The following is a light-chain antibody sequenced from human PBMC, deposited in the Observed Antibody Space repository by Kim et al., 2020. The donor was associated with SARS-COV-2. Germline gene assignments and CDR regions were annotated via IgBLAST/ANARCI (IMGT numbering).Light chain of an antibody. CDR3: KQYGSSH. J-gene: IGKJ4*01. V-gene: IGKV3-20*01. CDR2: GAS. CDR1: QSVSSSY. Sequence: EIVLTQSPGTLSLSPGERATLSCRASQSVSSSYLAWYQQKPGQAPRLLIYGASSRATGIPDRFSGSGSGTDFTLTISRLEPEDFAVYYCKQYGSSHFGGGTKVDIK.